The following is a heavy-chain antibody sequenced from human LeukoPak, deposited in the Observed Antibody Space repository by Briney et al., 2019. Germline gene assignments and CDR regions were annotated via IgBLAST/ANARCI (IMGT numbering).Heavy chain of an antibody. J-gene: IGHJ4*02. Sequence: GGSLRLSCAASGFTFSSYSMNWVRQAPGKGLEWVSSISSSSSYIYYADSVKGRFTISRDNAKKSLYLQMNSLRAEDTAVYYCAREKLNRGYSYGTELFDYWGQGTLVTVSS. D-gene: IGHD5-18*01. CDR2: ISSSSSYI. CDR1: GFTFSSYS. CDR3: AREKLNRGYSYGTELFDY. V-gene: IGHV3-21*01.